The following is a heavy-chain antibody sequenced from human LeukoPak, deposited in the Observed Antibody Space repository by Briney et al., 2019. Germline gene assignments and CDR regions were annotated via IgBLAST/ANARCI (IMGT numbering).Heavy chain of an antibody. J-gene: IGHJ6*03. CDR3: RGSTYYTDSVKGRFTISRDNSKNTLYLQMNSLTAEDTAVYYCARVVGNRNYYYYLDV. CDR1: GFTVSNNY. V-gene: IGHV3-53*01. D-gene: IGHD2-15*01. Sequence: GGSLRLSCVASGFTVSNNYMTWVRQAPGKGLEWVSVIYSGVAPTKQAPGKADLPFSEHIPKTPCSFKLTALNAGNTLCYYVRGSTYYTDSVKGRFTISRDNSKNTLYLQMNSLTAEDTAVYYCARVVGNRNYYYYLDVWGKGTTVTVSS. CDR2: IYSGVAP.